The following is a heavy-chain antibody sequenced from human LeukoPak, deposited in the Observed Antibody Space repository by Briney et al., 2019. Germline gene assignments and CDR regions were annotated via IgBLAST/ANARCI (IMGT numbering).Heavy chain of an antibody. V-gene: IGHV1-8*03. J-gene: IGHJ1*01. CDR2: MNPNSGNT. Sequence: ASVKVSCKACGYTFTSYDINWVRQATGQGLEWRGWMNPNSGNTGYAQQFQGRVTITRNTSIRTAYMELNSLRPEDTAVYYCATGRALAETFALEYFNLWGQGTLVGVSS. CDR1: GYTFTSYD. CDR3: ATGRALAETFALEYFNL. D-gene: IGHD2/OR15-2a*01.